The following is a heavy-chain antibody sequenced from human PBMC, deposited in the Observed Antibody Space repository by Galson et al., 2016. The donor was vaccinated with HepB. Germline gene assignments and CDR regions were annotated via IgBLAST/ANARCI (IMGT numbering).Heavy chain of an antibody. Sequence: SVKVSCKASGYTFNKYGLHWVRQAPGQRLEWMGWINAGNGNTKYSQNFQGRVAITRDTSASTAYMELSSLRSEDTAVYYCARDRHWFRGFDNWFDPWGQGTLVTVSS. CDR3: ARDRHWFRGFDNWFDP. J-gene: IGHJ5*02. D-gene: IGHD3-10*01. V-gene: IGHV1-3*01. CDR1: GYTFNKYG. CDR2: INAGNGNT.